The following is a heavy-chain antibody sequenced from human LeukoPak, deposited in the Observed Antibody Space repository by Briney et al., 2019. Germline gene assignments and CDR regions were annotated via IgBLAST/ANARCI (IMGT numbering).Heavy chain of an antibody. Sequence: SETLSLTCTVSGGSISSYYWSWIRQPAGKGLEWIGRIYTSGSTNYNPSLKSRVTMSVDTSKNQFSLKLSSVTAADTAVYYCARDRSPTYYYGSGSYPFSGFDPWGQGTLVTVSS. J-gene: IGHJ5*02. CDR2: IYTSGST. D-gene: IGHD3-10*01. V-gene: IGHV4-4*07. CDR1: GGSISSYY. CDR3: ARDRSPTYYYGSGSYPFSGFDP.